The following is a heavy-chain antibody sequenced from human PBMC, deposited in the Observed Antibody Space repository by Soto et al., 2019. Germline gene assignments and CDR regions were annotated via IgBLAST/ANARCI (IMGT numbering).Heavy chain of an antibody. CDR2: ISAYNGNT. D-gene: IGHD4-17*01. CDR1: GYTLTELS. Sequence: ASVKVSCKVSGYTLTELSMHWVRQAPGQGLEWMGWISAYNGNTNYAQKLQGRVTMTTDTSTSTAYMELRSLRSDDTAVYYCARGTVTNYYYYYGMDVWGQGTTVTVSS. CDR3: ARGTVTNYYYYYGMDV. J-gene: IGHJ6*02. V-gene: IGHV1-18*01.